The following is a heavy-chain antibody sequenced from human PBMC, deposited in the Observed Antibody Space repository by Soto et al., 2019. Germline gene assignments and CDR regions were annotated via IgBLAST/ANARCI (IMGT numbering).Heavy chain of an antibody. D-gene: IGHD2-15*01. V-gene: IGHV3-23*01. CDR2: ISGGARTA. Sequence: EVQLLESGGGLVQPGGSLRLSCAASGFPFSSYSMTWVLQAPGTGLEWVSTISGGARTAYYADSVKGRFTISRNNSQSTVYLEMDSLTADDTATYYCAKDRFCSNVNCYIKLFRLDPWGQGTLVTVSS. CDR3: AKDRFCSNVNCYIKLFRLDP. J-gene: IGHJ5*02. CDR1: GFPFSSYS.